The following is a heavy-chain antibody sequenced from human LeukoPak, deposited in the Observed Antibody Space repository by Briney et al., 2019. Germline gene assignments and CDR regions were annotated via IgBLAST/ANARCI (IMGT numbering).Heavy chain of an antibody. CDR3: AKTPEYSSSHYAEYFQH. D-gene: IGHD6-13*01. Sequence: PGGSLRLSCAASGFTFSTYSMNWVRQAPGKGLEWASYISSSSSTIYYADSVKGRFTISRDDAKNSLYLQMNSLRAEDTAMYYCAKTPEYSSSHYAEYFQHWGQGTLVTVSS. J-gene: IGHJ1*01. V-gene: IGHV3-48*01. CDR2: ISSSSSTI. CDR1: GFTFSTYS.